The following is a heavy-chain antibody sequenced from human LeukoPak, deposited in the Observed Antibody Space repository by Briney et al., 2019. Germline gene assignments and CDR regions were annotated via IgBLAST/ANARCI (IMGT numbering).Heavy chain of an antibody. CDR1: GGSISSGSYY. V-gene: IGHV4-61*02. CDR3: ARGPDGITSDY. J-gene: IGHJ4*02. Sequence: PSETLSLTCTVSGGSISSGSYYWRWIRQPAGKGLEWVGRISTTGSTNCNPSLKSRVTISLDTSKNQFSLKLSSVTTADPAVYYCARGPDGITSDYWGQGTLVTVSS. CDR2: ISTTGST. D-gene: IGHD3-16*01.